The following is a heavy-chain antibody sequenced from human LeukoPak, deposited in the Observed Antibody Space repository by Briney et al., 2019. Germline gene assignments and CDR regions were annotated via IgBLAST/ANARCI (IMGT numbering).Heavy chain of an antibody. CDR3: ARGGSTSLFFDY. Sequence: SETLSLTCTVSGGSISSYYWSWIRQPPGKGLEWIGYIYYSGSTNYNPSLKSRVTISVDTSKNQFSLKLSSVTAADTAVYHCARGGSTSLFFDYWGQGTLVTVSS. V-gene: IGHV4-59*01. D-gene: IGHD2-2*01. CDR1: GGSISSYY. CDR2: IYYSGST. J-gene: IGHJ4*02.